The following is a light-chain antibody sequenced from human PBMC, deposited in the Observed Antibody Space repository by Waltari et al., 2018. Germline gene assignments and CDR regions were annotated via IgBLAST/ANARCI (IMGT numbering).Light chain of an antibody. CDR1: ESLLHSDGKTY. CDR3: MQGLRLPRT. CDR2: KVS. Sequence: DIVMTQTPLSLSVTPGQPASISCKSSESLLHSDGKTYFYWYLQRPGQSPQLLIYKVSSRFSGVPDRFSGSGSGTDCTLKISRVEAEDVGVYYCMQGLRLPRTFGQGTKVEIK. V-gene: IGKV2-29*03. J-gene: IGKJ1*01.